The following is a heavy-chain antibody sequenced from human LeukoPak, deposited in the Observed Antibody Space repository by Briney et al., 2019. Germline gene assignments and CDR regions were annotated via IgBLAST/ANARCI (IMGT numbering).Heavy chain of an antibody. J-gene: IGHJ4*02. CDR1: GFTFSSYA. CDR2: ISGSVGST. V-gene: IGHV3-23*01. Sequence: GGSLRLSCAASGFTFSSYAMSWVRQPPGKGLEWVSAISGSVGSTYYADSVKGRFTISRDNSKNTLYLQMNSLRAEDTAVYYCAKDLNYVWGSYRYINYWGQGTLVTVSS. CDR3: AKDLNYVWGSYRYINY. D-gene: IGHD3-16*02.